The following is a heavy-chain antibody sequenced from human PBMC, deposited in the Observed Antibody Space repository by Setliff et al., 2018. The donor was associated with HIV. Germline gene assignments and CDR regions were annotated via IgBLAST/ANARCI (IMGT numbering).Heavy chain of an antibody. J-gene: IGHJ4*02. CDR2: IYYNGGT. CDR3: ARERPQPHFFDY. CDR1: GGSITSYY. V-gene: IGHV4-59*01. D-gene: IGHD6-13*01. Sequence: SETLSLTCTVSGGSITSYYWSWIRQTPGKRLEYIGYIYYNGGTNYNPSLKSRVTISLDTSKNQFSLSLRSVTAADTAVYFCARERPQPHFFDYWGQGTLVTVSS.